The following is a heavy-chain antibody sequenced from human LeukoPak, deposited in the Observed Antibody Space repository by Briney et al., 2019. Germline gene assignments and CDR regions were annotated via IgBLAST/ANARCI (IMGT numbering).Heavy chain of an antibody. CDR3: ARGVDSAIDW. J-gene: IGHJ4*02. CDR2: INGDGRDK. D-gene: IGHD3-9*01. V-gene: IGHV3-7*01. CDR1: GFTFSSHW. Sequence: GGSLRLSCAASGFTFSSHWMNWVRQAPGKGLEWVANINGDGRDKYYVGSVRGRFTISRDNADNALYLQMNSLRGDDTAVYYCARGVDSAIDWWGQGTLVTVSS.